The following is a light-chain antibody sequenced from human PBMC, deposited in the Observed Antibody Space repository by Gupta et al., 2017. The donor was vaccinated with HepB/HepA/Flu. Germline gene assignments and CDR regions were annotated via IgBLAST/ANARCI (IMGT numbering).Light chain of an antibody. CDR3: QQGRTSPLT. V-gene: IGKV3-20*01. CDR1: QNISTDY. J-gene: IGKJ4*01. Sequence: EIVLTQSPGTLSLSPGERATLSCKTSQNISTDYLAWYQQKRGQAPRLLIYATSTRATVIPDRFRGSGSETIFPLIISMLEPEYFAFYSWQQGRTSPLTFGGGTKVEIK. CDR2: ATS.